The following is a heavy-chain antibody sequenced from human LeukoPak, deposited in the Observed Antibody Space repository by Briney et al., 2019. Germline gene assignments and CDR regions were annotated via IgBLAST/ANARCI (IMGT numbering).Heavy chain of an antibody. D-gene: IGHD3-10*01. Sequence: GESLRLSCAASGFTFSSYAMSWVRQAAAKGLEWVSANSARGGSTYYADSVKGRFTISRDNSKNTLYLQMNSLRAEDSAVYYCAKRGPTAYYFDSWGQGTLVTVS. V-gene: IGHV3-23*01. CDR1: GFTFSSYA. J-gene: IGHJ4*02. CDR2: NSARGGST. CDR3: AKRGPTAYYFDS.